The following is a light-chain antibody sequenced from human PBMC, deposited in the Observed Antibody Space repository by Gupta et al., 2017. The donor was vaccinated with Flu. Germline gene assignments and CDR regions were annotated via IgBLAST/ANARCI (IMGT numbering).Light chain of an antibody. J-gene: IGKJ1*01. V-gene: IGKV3-20*01. CDR1: QSVSSRY. CDR2: GAS. Sequence: IVLTQSPRTLSLAPGERVTLSCRASQSVSSRYLAWYQQKPGQAPRLLIHGASDRATGIPDRFTGGGSGKEFTLTISRLEPEDVAVYHCQQYGSLPSTFGQGTKVEIK. CDR3: QQYGSLPST.